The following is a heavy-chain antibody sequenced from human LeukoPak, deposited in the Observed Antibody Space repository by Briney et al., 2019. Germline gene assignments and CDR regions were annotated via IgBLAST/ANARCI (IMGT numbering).Heavy chain of an antibody. V-gene: IGHV4-38-2*02. D-gene: IGHD6-19*01. CDR3: ASGAVAGTGY. J-gene: IGHJ4*02. Sequence: SETLSLTCTVSGYSISSGYYWGWIRQPPGKGLEWIGSIYHSGSTYYNPSLKSRVTISVDTSKNQFSLKLSSVTAADTAVDYCASGAVAGTGYWGQGTLVTVSS. CDR2: IYHSGST. CDR1: GYSISSGYY.